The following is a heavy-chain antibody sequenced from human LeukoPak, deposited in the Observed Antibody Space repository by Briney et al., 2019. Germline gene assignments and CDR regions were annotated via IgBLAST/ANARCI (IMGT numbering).Heavy chain of an antibody. Sequence: PSETLSLTCTVSGGSISSHYWSWIRQPPGKGLEWIGSIYYSGGTYYNPSLKSRVTISVDTSKNQFSLKLSSVTAADTAVYYCARRDYYYYYMDVWGKGTTVTVSS. J-gene: IGHJ6*03. V-gene: IGHV4-39*01. CDR3: ARRDYYYYYMDV. CDR1: GGSISSHY. CDR2: IYYSGGT.